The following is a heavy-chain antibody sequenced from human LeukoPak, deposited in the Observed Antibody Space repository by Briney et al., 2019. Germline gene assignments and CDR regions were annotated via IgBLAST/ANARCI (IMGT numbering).Heavy chain of an antibody. CDR2: ISGSGGST. J-gene: IGHJ4*02. CDR1: GFTFSSYA. Sequence: PGGSLRLSCAASGFTFSSYAMSWVRQAPGKGLEWVSAISGSGGSTYYADSVKGRFTISRDNSKNTLYLQMNSLRAEDTAVYYCAKDRVVWGVIRYFDYWGQGTLVTVSS. D-gene: IGHD3-10*01. CDR3: AKDRVVWGVIRYFDY. V-gene: IGHV3-23*01.